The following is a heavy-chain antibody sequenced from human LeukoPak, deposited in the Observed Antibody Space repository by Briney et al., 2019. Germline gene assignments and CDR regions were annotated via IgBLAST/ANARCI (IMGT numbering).Heavy chain of an antibody. CDR2: ISSSSSYI. V-gene: IGHV3-21*01. J-gene: IGHJ4*02. CDR1: GFTFSSYS. Sequence: GGSLRLSCAASGFTFSSYSMNWVRQAPGKGLEWVSSISSSSSYIYYADPVKGRFTISRDNAKNSLYLQMNSLRAEDTAVYYCATLKRTGTPYYFDYWGQGTLVTVSS. CDR3: ATLKRTGTPYYFDY. D-gene: IGHD1-1*01.